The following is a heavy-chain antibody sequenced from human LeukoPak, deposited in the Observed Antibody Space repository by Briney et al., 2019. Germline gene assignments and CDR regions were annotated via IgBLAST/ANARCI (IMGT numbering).Heavy chain of an antibody. CDR2: TNEDESAK. CDR1: GFSFRNSW. D-gene: IGHD2-8*01. Sequence: GGSLRLSCAASGFSFRNSWMAWVRQAPGKGLEWVALTNEDESAKYYVDSVKGRFTISRDNAKNSLFLQMNSLRDEDTAMYYCARGVNRAYDIWGHGTMVTVPS. V-gene: IGHV3-7*01. CDR3: ARGVNRAYDI. J-gene: IGHJ3*02.